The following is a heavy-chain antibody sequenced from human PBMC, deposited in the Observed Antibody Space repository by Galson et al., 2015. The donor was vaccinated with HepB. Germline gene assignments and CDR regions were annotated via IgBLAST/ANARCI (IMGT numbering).Heavy chain of an antibody. CDR2: IWKDGSNK. CDR3: AREDRYTYIVTYDL. D-gene: IGHD2/OR15-2a*01. CDR1: GFTFSNYG. V-gene: IGHV3-33*01. Sequence: SLRLSCAASGFTFSNYGMHWVRQAPGKGLEWVAQIWKDGSNKYYADSVKGRFSISKDNSKNVVYLQMNSLGDDDTATYFCAREDRYTYIVTYDLWGQGARVTVSS. J-gene: IGHJ4*02.